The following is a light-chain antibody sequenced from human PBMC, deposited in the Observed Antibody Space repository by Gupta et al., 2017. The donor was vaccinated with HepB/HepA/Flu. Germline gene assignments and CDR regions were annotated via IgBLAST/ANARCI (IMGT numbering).Light chain of an antibody. CDR3: QQDGNSPWT. Sequence: EIVLTQSPGTLSLSPGERATLSCRASQSVSSIYLAWYQQQPGQAPRLLIYATSNRATGIPDRFSGSGSGTDFTLTIRRLEPEDFAVYYCQQDGNSPWTFGQGTTVEIK. V-gene: IGKV3-20*01. J-gene: IGKJ1*01. CDR2: ATS. CDR1: QSVSSIY.